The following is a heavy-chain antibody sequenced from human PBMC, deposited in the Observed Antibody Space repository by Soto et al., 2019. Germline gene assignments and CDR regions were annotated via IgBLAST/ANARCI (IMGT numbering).Heavy chain of an antibody. Sequence: QVQLVEAGGGVVQPGRSLRLSCAASGFTFSSYAMHWVRQAPGNGLEWVAVISYDGSNKYYADSVKGRFTISRDKSKNQLYRQMNSRRAQDTAVYYCARGYGMSSSCYAFDYWGQGTLVTVSS. V-gene: IGHV3-30-3*01. CDR3: ARGYGMSSSCYAFDY. J-gene: IGHJ4*02. CDR1: GFTFSSYA. CDR2: ISYDGSNK. D-gene: IGHD2-2*01.